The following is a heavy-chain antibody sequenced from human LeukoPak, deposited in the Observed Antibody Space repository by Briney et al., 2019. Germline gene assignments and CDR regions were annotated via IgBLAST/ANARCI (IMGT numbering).Heavy chain of an antibody. V-gene: IGHV4-38-2*02. Sequence: SETLSLTCTVSGYSISSGYYWGWIRQPPGKGLEWIGSIYHSGSTYYNPSLKSRVAISVDTSKNQFSLKLSSVTAADTAVYYCARGSVWFGGWFDPWGQGTLVTVSS. CDR3: ARGSVWFGGWFDP. J-gene: IGHJ5*02. D-gene: IGHD3-10*01. CDR2: IYHSGST. CDR1: GYSISSGYY.